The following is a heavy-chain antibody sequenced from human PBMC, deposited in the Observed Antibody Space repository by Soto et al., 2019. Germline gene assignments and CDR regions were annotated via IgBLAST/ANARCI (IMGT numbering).Heavy chain of an antibody. CDR2: IWYDGSNK. Sequence: QVQLVESGGGVVQPGRSLRLSCAASGFTFSSYGMHWVRQAPGKGLEWVAVIWYDGSNKYYADSVKGRFTISRDNSXSXLXRQMNSLRAEDTAVYYCARPLYSSGWRLDYYYGMDVWGQGTTVTVSS. V-gene: IGHV3-33*01. CDR3: ARPLYSSGWRLDYYYGMDV. D-gene: IGHD6-19*01. J-gene: IGHJ6*02. CDR1: GFTFSSYG.